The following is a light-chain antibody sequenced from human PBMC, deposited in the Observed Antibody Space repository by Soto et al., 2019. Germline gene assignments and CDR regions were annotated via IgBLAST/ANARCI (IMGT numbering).Light chain of an antibody. Sequence: EIVLTQSPATLSLSPGERATLSCRASQSVGSYLAWFQQTPGQAPRLLIYDTSNRATGIPARFSGSGSGTDFTLTISSLETEEFAVYYCKQRSDWPPTFGKGTKVDIK. J-gene: IGKJ1*01. CDR3: KQRSDWPPT. CDR2: DTS. V-gene: IGKV3-11*01. CDR1: QSVGSY.